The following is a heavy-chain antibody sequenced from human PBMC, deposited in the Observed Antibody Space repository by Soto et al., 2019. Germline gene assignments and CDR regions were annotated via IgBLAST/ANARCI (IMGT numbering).Heavy chain of an antibody. CDR3: GRYAGFKWRAS. J-gene: IGHJ6*02. CDR1: GGSFSGSY. CDR2: IIHGGSA. D-gene: IGHD5-12*01. V-gene: IGHV4-34*12. Sequence: SQTLSLTCSVHGGSFSGSYWRWVRQPPGKGLEWSGEIIHGGSADYNPSLKSRVTISLDTSNNQFSLKLTSLTAAATPAYYCGRYAGFKWRASWDQGTRVAVSS.